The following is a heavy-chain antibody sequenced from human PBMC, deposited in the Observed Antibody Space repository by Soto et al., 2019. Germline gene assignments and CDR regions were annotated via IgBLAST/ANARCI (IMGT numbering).Heavy chain of an antibody. CDR2: ISYDGSNK. CDR3: ARAKDVRQQLVGGFDP. D-gene: IGHD6-13*01. J-gene: IGHJ5*02. CDR1: GFTFSSYA. Sequence: QVQLVESGGGVVQPGRSLRLSCAASGFTFSSYAMHWVRQAPGKGLEWVAVISYDGSNKYYADSVKGRFTISRDNSKNTLYLQMNSLRAEDTAVYYCARAKDVRQQLVGGFDPWGQGNPGHRLL. V-gene: IGHV3-30-3*01.